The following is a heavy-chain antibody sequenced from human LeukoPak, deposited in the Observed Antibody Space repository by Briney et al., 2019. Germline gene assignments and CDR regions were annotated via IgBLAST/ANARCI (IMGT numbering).Heavy chain of an antibody. CDR1: GFTFSSYS. J-gene: IGHJ4*02. CDR3: ARDSGPAIADTGNYFDY. D-gene: IGHD5-12*01. Sequence: GGSLRLSCAASGFTFSSYSMNWVRQAPGKGLEWVSSISRRSTYIYCADSVKGRFTISRDNAKNSLYLQINSLRAEDTAVYYCARDSGPAIADTGNYFDYWGQGTLVTVSS. CDR2: ISRRSTYI. V-gene: IGHV3-21*01.